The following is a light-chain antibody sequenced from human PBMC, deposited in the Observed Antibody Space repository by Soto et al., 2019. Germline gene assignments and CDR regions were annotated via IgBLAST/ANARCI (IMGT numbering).Light chain of an antibody. CDR2: DVN. CDR3: SSYTSSSTPYV. J-gene: IGLJ1*01. V-gene: IGLV2-14*01. CDR1: SSDVGGYNF. Sequence: QSALTQPASVSGPPGQSITISCTGTSSDVGGYNFVSWYQQHPGKAPNLIIYDVNNRPSGVPARFSGSKSGNTASLTISGLQAEDESDYYCSSYTSSSTPYVFGTGTKVTVL.